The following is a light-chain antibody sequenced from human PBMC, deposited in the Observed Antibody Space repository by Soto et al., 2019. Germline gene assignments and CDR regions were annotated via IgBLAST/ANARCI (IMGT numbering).Light chain of an antibody. CDR1: QSISSSY. J-gene: IGKJ1*01. V-gene: IGKV3-20*01. CDR3: QQNDHSPGT. Sequence: IVLTQSPGTLSLTPGERATLSCRASQSISSSYLAWYQQKPGQAPRLLIYGASNRATAIPDRFSGSGSGTDFTLTISRLEPEDFAVYYCQQNDHSPGTFGQGTKVEIK. CDR2: GAS.